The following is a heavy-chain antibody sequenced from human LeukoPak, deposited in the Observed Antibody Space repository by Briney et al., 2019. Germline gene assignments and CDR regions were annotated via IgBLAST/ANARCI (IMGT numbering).Heavy chain of an antibody. Sequence: QPGGSLRLSCAASGFTFSTYAMNWLRQAPGKGLEWVSGISDRGDSSRYADSVKGRFTISRDGSKNTVYLQMNSLRPEDTAVYYCVKGAGLGVTTSWDYWGQGTLVAVSS. CDR2: ISDRGDSS. D-gene: IGHD4-17*01. CDR3: VKGAGLGVTTSWDY. V-gene: IGHV3-23*01. J-gene: IGHJ4*02. CDR1: GFTFSTYA.